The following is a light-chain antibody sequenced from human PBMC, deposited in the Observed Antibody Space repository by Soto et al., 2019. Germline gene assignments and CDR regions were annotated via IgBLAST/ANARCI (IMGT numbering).Light chain of an antibody. CDR2: GAS. CDR3: QQYGSSPYS. V-gene: IGKV3-20*01. Sequence: EIVLTQSPATLSLSPGERATLSCRASQSVSSSYLAWYQQKPGQAPRLLIYGASSRATGIPDRFSGSGSGTDFTLTISSLEPEDFAVYYCQQYGSSPYSFGQGTKLEIQ. CDR1: QSVSSSY. J-gene: IGKJ2*03.